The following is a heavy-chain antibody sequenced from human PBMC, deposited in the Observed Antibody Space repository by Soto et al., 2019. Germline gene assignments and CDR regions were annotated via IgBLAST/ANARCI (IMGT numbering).Heavy chain of an antibody. V-gene: IGHV1-69*10. CDR3: ARLVGATTGYYYYMDV. J-gene: IGHJ6*03. D-gene: IGHD1-26*01. CDR1: GGTFGSYA. CDR2: IIPIFGIA. Sequence: ASVKVSCKASGGTFGSYAISWVRQAPGQGLEWMGGIIPIFGIANYAQKFQGRVTITADKSTSTAYMELSSLRSEDTAVYYCARLVGATTGYYYYMDVWGKGTTVTVSS.